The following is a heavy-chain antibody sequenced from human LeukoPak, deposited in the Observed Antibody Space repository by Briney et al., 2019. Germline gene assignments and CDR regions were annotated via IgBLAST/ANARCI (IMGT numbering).Heavy chain of an antibody. V-gene: IGHV3-53*01. CDR2: IYSDGST. Sequence: GGSLRLSCAASGFTFSSYSMNWVRQAPGKGLEWVSVIYSDGSTYYADSMKGRFTISRDDSKNTLCLQMNSLRAEDTAVYYCARANSGYGDYWGQGTLVTVSS. CDR1: GFTFSSYS. J-gene: IGHJ4*02. D-gene: IGHD5-12*01. CDR3: ARANSGYGDY.